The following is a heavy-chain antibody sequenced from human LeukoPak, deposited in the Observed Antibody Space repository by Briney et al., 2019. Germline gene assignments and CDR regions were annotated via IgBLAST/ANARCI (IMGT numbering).Heavy chain of an antibody. V-gene: IGHV3-7*01. CDR3: ARLRDLLYYFDY. Sequence: GGSLRLSCAASGFTFSNFWMSWVRQAPGKGLEWVANIKQDGSEKSYVDSVKGRFTISRDNAKSSLYLQMNSLRAGDTAVYYCARLRDLLYYFDYWGQGTLVTVSS. J-gene: IGHJ4*02. CDR1: GFTFSNFW. CDR2: IKQDGSEK. D-gene: IGHD1-26*01.